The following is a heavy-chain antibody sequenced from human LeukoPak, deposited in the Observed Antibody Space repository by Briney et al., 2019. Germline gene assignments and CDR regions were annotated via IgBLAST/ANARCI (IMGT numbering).Heavy chain of an antibody. CDR1: GGSISSSSYS. CDR2: IYRNGDT. D-gene: IGHD6-13*01. J-gene: IGHJ6*02. Sequence: SETLSLTCTVSGGSISSSSYSWGWIRQPPGKGLEWIGSIYRNGDTYYNPSLKSRVTISVDTSRNEFSLKLSSVTAADTAVYYCGRHWGAAAGDHYGMDVWGQGTTVTVSS. CDR3: GRHWGAAAGDHYGMDV. V-gene: IGHV4-39*01.